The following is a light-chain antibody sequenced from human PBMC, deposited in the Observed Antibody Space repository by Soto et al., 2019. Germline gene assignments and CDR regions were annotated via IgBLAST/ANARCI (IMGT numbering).Light chain of an antibody. CDR2: GAS. CDR3: QQYNNWPYT. CDR1: QSVSSS. V-gene: IGKV3-15*01. Sequence: EIVMTQSPATLSVSPGERATLSCRASQSVSSSLAWYQQKFGQAPRLLISGASTSATGVPARFSGSGSGTDFTLTISSLQSEDFAVYYCQQYNNWPYTFGQGTKLEIK. J-gene: IGKJ2*01.